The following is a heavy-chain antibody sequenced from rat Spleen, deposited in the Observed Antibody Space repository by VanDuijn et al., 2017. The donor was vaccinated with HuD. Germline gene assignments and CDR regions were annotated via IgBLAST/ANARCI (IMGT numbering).Heavy chain of an antibody. CDR2: IWTGGST. CDR1: GFSLTRYH. J-gene: IGHJ2*01. CDR3: ARDWSYNSGFDY. D-gene: IGHD4-3*01. V-gene: IGHV2-43*01. Sequence: QVQLKESGPGLVQPSQTLSLTCTVSGFSLTRYHVTWVRQPPGKGLEWMGVIWTGGSTSYNSLLKSRLSISRDISKSQVFLRMNSLQTEVTATYYCARDWSYNSGFDYWGQGIMVTVSS.